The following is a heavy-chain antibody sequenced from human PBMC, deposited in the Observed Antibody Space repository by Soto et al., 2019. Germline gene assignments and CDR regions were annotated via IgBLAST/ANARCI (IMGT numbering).Heavy chain of an antibody. CDR2: ISSNGGGT. Sequence: EVQLAESGGGLAQPGGSLRLSCAASGFTLSGYAMDWVRQAPGKGLEYVSGISSNGGGTYYANSVQGRCTFSRDKSKNTVYLQMGSLRPEDMAVYYCARRARPDFYYRDVCGKGTTVTVS. CDR1: GFTLSGYA. J-gene: IGHJ6*03. CDR3: ARRARPDFYYRDV. D-gene: IGHD6-6*01. V-gene: IGHV3-64*01.